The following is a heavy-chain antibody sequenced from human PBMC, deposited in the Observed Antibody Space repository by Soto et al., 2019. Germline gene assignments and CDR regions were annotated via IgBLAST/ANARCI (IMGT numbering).Heavy chain of an antibody. Sequence: ASVKVSCKASGYTSTGYYMHWVRQAPGQGLEWMGWINPNSGGTNYAQKFQGRVTMTRDTSISTAYMELSRLRSDDTAVYYCARDIDPLNDFWSGYSDYWGQGTLVTVSS. J-gene: IGHJ4*02. CDR2: INPNSGGT. D-gene: IGHD3-3*01. V-gene: IGHV1-2*02. CDR3: ARDIDPLNDFWSGYSDY. CDR1: GYTSTGYY.